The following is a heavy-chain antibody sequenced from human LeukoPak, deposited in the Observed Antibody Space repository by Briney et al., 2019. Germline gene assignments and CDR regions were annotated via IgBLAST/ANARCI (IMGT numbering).Heavy chain of an antibody. J-gene: IGHJ4*02. CDR1: GSSLTTSGVG. D-gene: IGHD6-13*01. CDR2: IYWDDDA. Sequence: SGPTLVNPTQTLTLTCTLTGSSLTTSGVGVCWIRQPLGKALAWLALIYWDDDARYTESLKSRLTITKDTSKNQVVLTMTNLDPVDTGTYYCAHISRRSYYFDYWGQGTLVTVSS. CDR3: AHISRRSYYFDY. V-gene: IGHV2-5*02.